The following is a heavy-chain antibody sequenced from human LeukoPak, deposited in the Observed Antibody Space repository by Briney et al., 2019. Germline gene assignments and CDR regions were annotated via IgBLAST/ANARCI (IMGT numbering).Heavy chain of an antibody. V-gene: IGHV6-1*01. J-gene: IGHJ4*02. CDR3: ARENYYDSSGYYMKDGGGNFDY. Sequence: SQTLSLTFAISGDSVSINSAAWNWIRQSPSRGLEWLGRTYYRSKWYNDYAVSVKSRITIIPDTSKNQFSLQLNSVTPEDTAVYYCARENYYDSSGYYMKDGGGNFDYWGQGTLVTVSS. D-gene: IGHD3-22*01. CDR1: GDSVSINSAA. CDR2: TYYRSKWYN.